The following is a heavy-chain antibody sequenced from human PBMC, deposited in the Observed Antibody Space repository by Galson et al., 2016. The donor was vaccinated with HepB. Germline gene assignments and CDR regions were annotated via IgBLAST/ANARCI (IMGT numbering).Heavy chain of an antibody. V-gene: IGHV4-39*01. Sequence: EPLSLTCTVSGGSISSNSYFWGWIRQPPGKGLEWIANIYYSGSTYFNPSLTSRVTISLETSKNQFSLKLSSVTAAYTAVYYCARRYCSSSSCYYNCFDPWGQGTLDTVSS. CDR2: IYYSGST. CDR1: GGSISSNSYF. J-gene: IGHJ5*02. CDR3: ARRYCSSSSCYYNCFDP. D-gene: IGHD2-2*01.